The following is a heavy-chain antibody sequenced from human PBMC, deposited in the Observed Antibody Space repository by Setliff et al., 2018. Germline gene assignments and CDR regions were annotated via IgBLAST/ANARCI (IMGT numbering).Heavy chain of an antibody. D-gene: IGHD3-16*01. CDR2: IYNSDST. CDR3: ARDLGNWFDP. V-gene: IGHV3-53*01. J-gene: IGHJ5*01. CDR1: GLIVSDIH. Sequence: LRLSCVVSGLIVSDIHMTWVRQTPGKGLEWLSVIYNSDSTYYTDSVKGRFTISRDNSKNTVYLQMNNLRADDTAIYYCARDLGNWFDPWGQGTLVTSPQ.